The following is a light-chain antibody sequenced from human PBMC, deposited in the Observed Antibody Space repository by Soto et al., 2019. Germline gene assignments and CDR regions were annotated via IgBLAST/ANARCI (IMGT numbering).Light chain of an antibody. CDR1: GSDVGTYNF. J-gene: IGLJ1*01. CDR2: EVT. CDR3: SSYTGDRHFYV. V-gene: IGLV2-8*01. Sequence: SALPQPPSASGSPGQSVSISCTGTGSDVGTYNFVSWYQQHPGKAPKLLIYEVTKRPSGVPDRFSGSKSGNTASLTVSGLQAEDEAEYFCSSYTGDRHFYVFGTGTKVTVL.